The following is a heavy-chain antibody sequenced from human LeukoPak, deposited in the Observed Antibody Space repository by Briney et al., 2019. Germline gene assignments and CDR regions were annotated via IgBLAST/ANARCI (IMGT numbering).Heavy chain of an antibody. CDR3: ARERDHGYSYGHVLDF. J-gene: IGHJ4*02. V-gene: IGHV4-4*07. CDR2: VHSSVGT. D-gene: IGHD5-18*01. Sequence: SETLPLTCTVGGGSMNTYYWTWIRQTAGGGLEWIGQVHSSVGTTYNPSLRSRVSLSLDTSKNHFSLRLASVTAADTAVYFCARERDHGYSYGHVLDFWGQGIPVTVSS. CDR1: GGSMNTYY.